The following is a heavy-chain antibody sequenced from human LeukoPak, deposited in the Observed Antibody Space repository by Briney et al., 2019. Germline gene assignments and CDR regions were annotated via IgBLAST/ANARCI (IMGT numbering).Heavy chain of an antibody. J-gene: IGHJ4*02. V-gene: IGHV3-74*01. CDR1: GFTFTTHW. CDR3: AKDRGYGGNPYYFDY. D-gene: IGHD4-23*01. Sequence: GGSLRLSCGASGFTFTTHWIHWVRHAPGKGLVWVSRIKPDGSDTNYADSVKGRFTISRDNSKNTLYLQMNSLRAEDTAVYYCAKDRGYGGNPYYFDYWGQGTLVTVSS. CDR2: IKPDGSDT.